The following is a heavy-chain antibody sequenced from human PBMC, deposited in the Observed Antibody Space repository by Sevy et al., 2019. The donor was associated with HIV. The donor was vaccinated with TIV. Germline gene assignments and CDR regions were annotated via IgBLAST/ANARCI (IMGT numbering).Heavy chain of an antibody. J-gene: IGHJ4*02. CDR1: GFTFSSYW. D-gene: IGHD2-15*01. Sequence: GGSLRLSCAASGFTFSSYWMHWVRQAPGERPVWVSRINGDGKTTTYADSVKGQFTISRDNGKNKVYLQMDSLRAEDTAVYYFARPTDISIGFPFDSWGQGTLVTVSS. CDR3: ARPTDISIGFPFDS. V-gene: IGHV3-74*03. CDR2: INGDGKTT.